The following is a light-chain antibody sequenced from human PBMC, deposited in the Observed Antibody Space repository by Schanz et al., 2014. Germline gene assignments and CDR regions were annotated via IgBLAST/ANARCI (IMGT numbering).Light chain of an antibody. CDR1: QSVTGRY. CDR2: GAS. CDR3: QQYGSSPRA. Sequence: EIVLTQSPATLSLSPGERATLSCRASQSVTGRYLAWFQQKPGQAPRLLIYGASSRASGIPDRFSGSGSGTDFTLTISRLEPEDFAVYYCQQYGSSPRAFGQGTKLEIK. V-gene: IGKV3-20*01. J-gene: IGKJ2*01.